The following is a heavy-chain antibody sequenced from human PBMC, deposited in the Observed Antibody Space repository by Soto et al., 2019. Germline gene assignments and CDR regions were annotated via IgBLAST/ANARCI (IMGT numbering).Heavy chain of an antibody. V-gene: IGHV2-5*02. CDR1: GFSLSTSRVG. CDR2: INCDDDK. CDR3: AHGRLERPTITGVVDAFDI. D-gene: IGHD5-12*01. Sequence: QITLKESGPPLVKPTQTLTLTCTFSGFSLSTSRVGVGWIRQPPGKAPEWLALINCDDDKRYSPALKSRRTISEDTSKTQVVLPMTNSDPVDTATYYCAHGRLERPTITGVVDAFDIWGRGTMVTVSS. J-gene: IGHJ3*02.